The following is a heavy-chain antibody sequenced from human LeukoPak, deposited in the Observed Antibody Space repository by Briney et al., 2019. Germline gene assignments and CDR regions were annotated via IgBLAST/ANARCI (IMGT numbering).Heavy chain of an antibody. Sequence: PSETLSLTCTVSGGSISSYYWSWIRQPAGKGVEWIGRIYTSGSTNYNPSLKSRVTISVDTSKNQFSLKLSSVTAADTAVYYCARVSWFPGTSYYYMDVWGKGTTVTVSS. CDR3: ARVSWFPGTSYYYMDV. CDR2: IYTSGST. J-gene: IGHJ6*03. D-gene: IGHD1-1*01. V-gene: IGHV4-4*07. CDR1: GGSISSYY.